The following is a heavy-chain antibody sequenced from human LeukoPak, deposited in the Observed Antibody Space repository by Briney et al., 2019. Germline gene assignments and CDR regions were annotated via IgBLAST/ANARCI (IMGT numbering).Heavy chain of an antibody. V-gene: IGHV4-61*01. CDR3: ARTYYFGSVHFDY. J-gene: IGHJ4*02. Sequence: PSETLSLTCSVSGGSVSSGNYYWSWLRQPPGKGLEWIGYIYYTGTTNYNPSLKSRATISVDTSKNQFSLRLTSLTAADTAIYYCARTYYFGSVHFDYWGQGAQVTVSS. CDR2: IYYTGTT. CDR1: GGSVSSGNYY. D-gene: IGHD3-10*01.